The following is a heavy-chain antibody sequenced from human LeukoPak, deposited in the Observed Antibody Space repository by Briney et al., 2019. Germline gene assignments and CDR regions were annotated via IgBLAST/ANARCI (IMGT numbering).Heavy chain of an antibody. CDR2: INPNSGGT. J-gene: IGHJ5*02. CDR1: GYTFTGYY. Sequence: ASVKVSCKASGYTFTGYYMHWVRQAPGQGLEWMGRINPNSGGTNYAQKFQGGVTMTRDTSISTAYMELSRLRSDDTAVYYCARGAYGSGSYYSNWFDPWGQGTLVTVSS. V-gene: IGHV1-2*06. CDR3: ARGAYGSGSYYSNWFDP. D-gene: IGHD3-10*01.